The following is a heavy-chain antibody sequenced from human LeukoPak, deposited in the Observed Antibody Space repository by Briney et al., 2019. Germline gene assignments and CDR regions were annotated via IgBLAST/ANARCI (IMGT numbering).Heavy chain of an antibody. CDR3: AKDCLGYCSGGRNH. CDR2: ISGSGGST. CDR1: GFTFSSYA. D-gene: IGHD2-15*01. V-gene: IGHV3-23*01. Sequence: GGSLRLSCAASGFTFSSYAMSWVRQAPGKGLEWVSAISGSGGSTYYADSVKGRFTISRDNSKNTLHLQMNSLRAEDTAVYYCAKDCLGYCSGGRNHWDQGTLVTVSS. J-gene: IGHJ5*02.